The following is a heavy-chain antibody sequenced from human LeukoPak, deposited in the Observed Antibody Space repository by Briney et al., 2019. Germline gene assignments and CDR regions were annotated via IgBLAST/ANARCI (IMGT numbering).Heavy chain of an antibody. Sequence: AASVTVSFTASGYTFTIYGISWVRQAPGQGLEWMGWISAYNGNTNYAQKLQGRVTMTTDTSTSTACMELRSLRSDDTAVYYCARDVGKAWYYLIDYWGQGTLVTVSS. V-gene: IGHV1-18*01. CDR3: ARDVGKAWYYLIDY. CDR2: ISAYNGNT. D-gene: IGHD3-10*01. J-gene: IGHJ4*02. CDR1: GYTFTIYG.